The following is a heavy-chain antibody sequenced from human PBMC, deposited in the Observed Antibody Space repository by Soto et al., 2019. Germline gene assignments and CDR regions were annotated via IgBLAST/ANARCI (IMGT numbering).Heavy chain of an antibody. Sequence: EVQLVESGGGLVQPGGSLRLSCAASGFTFSSYWMSWVRQAPGKGLEWVAHIKQDGSEKYYVDSVKGRFTISRDNAKNSLYLQMNSLRAEDTAVYYCARGRGCSTGCHNFDYWGQGTLVTVSS. CDR2: IKQDGSEK. V-gene: IGHV3-7*01. CDR3: ARGRGCSTGCHNFDY. J-gene: IGHJ4*02. D-gene: IGHD2-2*01. CDR1: GFTFSSYW.